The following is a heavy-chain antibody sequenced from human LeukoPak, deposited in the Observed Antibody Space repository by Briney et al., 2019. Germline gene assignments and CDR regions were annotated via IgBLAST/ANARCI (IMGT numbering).Heavy chain of an antibody. CDR2: ISGSGGST. J-gene: IGHJ4*02. D-gene: IGHD6-13*01. CDR1: GFTYSSYA. CDR3: AKDGYSSSWYHGY. Sequence: PGGSLRLSCAASGFTYSSYAISWVRQAPGKGREWVLAISGSGGSTYYAVSVKGRFTISRDNSKNTLYLQMNSLRAEDTAVYYCAKDGYSSSWYHGYWGQGTLVTVSS. V-gene: IGHV3-23*01.